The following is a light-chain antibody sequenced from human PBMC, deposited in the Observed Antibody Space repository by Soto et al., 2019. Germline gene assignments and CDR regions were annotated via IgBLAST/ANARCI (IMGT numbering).Light chain of an antibody. CDR3: QQYVSLPIT. CDR1: QSIGSSY. J-gene: IGKJ1*01. CDR2: GAS. V-gene: IGKV3-20*01. Sequence: EIVFTQSPGTLSLSPEERATLSCSASQSIGSSYLAWYQQKPGQAPRLLIYGASTRATGIPDRFSGSGSGTDFTLTINRVAPEDFAVYYCQQYVSLPITFGQGTKVDIK.